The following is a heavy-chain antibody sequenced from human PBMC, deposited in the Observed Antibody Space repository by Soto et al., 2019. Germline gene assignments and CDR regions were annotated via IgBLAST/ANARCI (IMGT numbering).Heavy chain of an antibody. J-gene: IGHJ4*02. V-gene: IGHV1-18*01. CDR2: ISAYNGNT. CDR1: GYTFTRYG. Sequence: QVQLVQSGAEVKKPGASVKVSCKASGYTFTRYGIRWVRQAPGQGLEWMGRISAYNGNTNYAQKLQGRGNMTTYTSTSTAYMELRSLRLGDTGGYYCARYGGQLPTGCWGQGTLVTVSS. CDR3: ARYGGQLPTGC. D-gene: IGHD2-2*01.